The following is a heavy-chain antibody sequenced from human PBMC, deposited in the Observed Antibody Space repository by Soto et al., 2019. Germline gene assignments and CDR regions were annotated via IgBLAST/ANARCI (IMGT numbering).Heavy chain of an antibody. D-gene: IGHD5-18*01. Sequence: SETLSLPCADYGPSFSGYSWCWLRQAPGKGLEWFGEINHSGSTNYNPTLNSRLTISVDTSKNPFSLTLSSVTAAATAVYYRPRTVGDTAGNWYDPWVQRSLVTVSA. CDR2: INHSGST. CDR1: GPSFSGYS. J-gene: IGHJ5*02. V-gene: IGHV4-34*01. CDR3: PRTVGDTAGNWYDP.